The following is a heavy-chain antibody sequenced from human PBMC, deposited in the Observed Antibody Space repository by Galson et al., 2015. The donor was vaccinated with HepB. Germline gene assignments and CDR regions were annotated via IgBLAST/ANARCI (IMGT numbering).Heavy chain of an antibody. CDR3: ARDYFVGQQLDLSGEQGDY. J-gene: IGHJ4*02. D-gene: IGHD6-13*01. CDR1: GFTFSSYS. V-gene: IGHV3-21*01. Sequence: SLRLSCAASGFTFSSYSMNWVRQAPGKGLEWVSSISSSSSYIYYADSVKGRFTISRDNAKNSLYLQMNSLRAEDTAVYYCARDYFVGQQLDLSGEQGDYWGQGTLVTVSS. CDR2: ISSSSSYI.